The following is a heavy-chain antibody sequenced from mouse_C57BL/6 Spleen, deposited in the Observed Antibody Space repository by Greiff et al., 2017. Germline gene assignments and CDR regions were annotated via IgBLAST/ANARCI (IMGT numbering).Heavy chain of an antibody. Sequence: VQLVESGPELVKPGASVKISCKASGYAFSSSWMNWVKQRPGKGLEWIGRIYPGGGDTNYNGKFKGKATLTADKSSSTAYMQLSSLTSEDSAVYFFARVSCYGNYDYAMDYWGQGTSVTVSS. J-gene: IGHJ4*01. V-gene: IGHV1-82*01. CDR2: IYPGGGDT. CDR3: ARVSCYGNYDYAMDY. CDR1: GYAFSSSW. D-gene: IGHD2-1*01.